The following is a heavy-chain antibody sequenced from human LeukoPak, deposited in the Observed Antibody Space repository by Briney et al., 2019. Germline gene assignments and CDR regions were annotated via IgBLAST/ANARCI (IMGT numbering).Heavy chain of an antibody. CDR3: ARDSPIRGAPLDY. Sequence: QPGGSLRLSCAASGFTFSSYAMSWVRQAPGKGLEWVSYISSSGSTIYYADSVKGRFTISRDNAKNSLYLQMNSLRAEDTAVYYCARDSPIRGAPLDYWGQGTLVTVSS. D-gene: IGHD3-10*01. J-gene: IGHJ4*02. CDR2: ISSSGSTI. CDR1: GFTFSSYA. V-gene: IGHV3-48*04.